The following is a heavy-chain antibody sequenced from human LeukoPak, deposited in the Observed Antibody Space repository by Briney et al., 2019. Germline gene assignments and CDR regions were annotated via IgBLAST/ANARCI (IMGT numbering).Heavy chain of an antibody. D-gene: IGHD2-2*02. Sequence: GASVKVSRKASGYTFTSYDINWVRQATGQGLEWMGWMNPNSGNTGYAQKFQGRVTMARNTSISTAYMELSSLKSEDTAVYYCARGRGAAISANYWGQGTLVTVSS. V-gene: IGHV1-8*01. CDR3: ARGRGAAISANY. J-gene: IGHJ4*02. CDR2: MNPNSGNT. CDR1: GYTFTSYD.